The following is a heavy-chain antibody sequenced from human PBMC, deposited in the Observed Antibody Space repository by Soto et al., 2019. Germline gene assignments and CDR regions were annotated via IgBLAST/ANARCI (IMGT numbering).Heavy chain of an antibody. CDR2: IIPIFGTA. Sequence: SVKVSCKASGGTFSSYAISWVRQAPGQGLEWMGGIIPIFGTANYAQKFQGRVTITADKSKNTLYLQMNSLRAEDTAVYYCAKDSGRGSADYYFDYWGQGTLVTSPQ. CDR3: AKDSGRGSADYYFDY. CDR1: GGTFSSYA. D-gene: IGHD3-10*01. V-gene: IGHV1-69*06. J-gene: IGHJ4*02.